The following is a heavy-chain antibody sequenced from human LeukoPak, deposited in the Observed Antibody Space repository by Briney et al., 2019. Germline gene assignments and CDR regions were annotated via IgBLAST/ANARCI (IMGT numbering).Heavy chain of an antibody. J-gene: IGHJ4*02. V-gene: IGHV3-30*18. CDR1: GFTFSRYG. CDR2: ISYAGSNK. D-gene: IGHD6-13*01. CDR3: AKDGDIAAAGYYFDF. Sequence: GGSLRLSCAASGFTFSRYGIHWVRQAPGEGLEWVAVISYAGSNKYYADSVKGRFTISRDNSKNTMYLQMNSLRAEDTAVYYCAKDGDIAAAGYYFDFWGQGTLVTVSS.